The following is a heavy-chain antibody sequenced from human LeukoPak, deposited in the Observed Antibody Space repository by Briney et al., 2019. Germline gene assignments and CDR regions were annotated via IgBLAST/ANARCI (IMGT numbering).Heavy chain of an antibody. V-gene: IGHV3-30*18. CDR3: AKDAGSYCSSTSCYYDY. D-gene: IGHD2-2*01. J-gene: IGHJ4*02. CDR2: ISYDGSNK. Sequence: PGRSLRLSCAASGSTFSSYGMHWVRQAPGKGLEWVAVISYDGSNKYYADSVKGRFTISRDNSKNTLYLQMNSLRAEDTAVYYCAKDAGSYCSSTSCYYDYWGQGTLVTVSS. CDR1: GSTFSSYG.